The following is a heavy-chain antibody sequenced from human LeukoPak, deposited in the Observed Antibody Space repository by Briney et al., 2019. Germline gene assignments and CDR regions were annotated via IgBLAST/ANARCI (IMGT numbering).Heavy chain of an antibody. J-gene: IGHJ4*02. CDR3: AKDGPLPYTSTSFGRHFLEY. D-gene: IGHD6-13*01. Sequence: GGSLRLSCAASGLTFSDYGMHWARLAPGKGLEWVAHISHDGSSQNYADSVQGRFTISRDNSKNTVDLQMNSLRAEDTAVYYCAKDGPLPYTSTSFGRHFLEYWGQGTLVTVSS. CDR2: ISHDGSSQ. CDR1: GLTFSDYG. V-gene: IGHV3-30*18.